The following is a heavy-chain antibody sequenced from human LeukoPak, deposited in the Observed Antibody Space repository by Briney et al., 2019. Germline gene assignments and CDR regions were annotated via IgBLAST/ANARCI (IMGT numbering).Heavy chain of an antibody. Sequence: PGGSLRLSCAASGFTFSNYWMHWVRQAPGKGLVWVSRINSDGINTSYADSVKGRFTISRDNSKNTLYLQVNSLRAEDTAVYYCARAPYGDNGYTAEVADYWGQGTLVTVSS. D-gene: IGHD3-16*01. CDR3: ARAPYGDNGYTAEVADY. V-gene: IGHV3-74*01. J-gene: IGHJ4*02. CDR1: GFTFSNYW. CDR2: INSDGINT.